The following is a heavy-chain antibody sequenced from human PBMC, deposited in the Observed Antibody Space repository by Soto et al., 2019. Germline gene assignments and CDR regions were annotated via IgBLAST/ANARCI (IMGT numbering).Heavy chain of an antibody. D-gene: IGHD5-12*01. V-gene: IGHV4-59*01. Sequence: KPSETLSLTCTVSGGSISSYYWSWIRQPPGKGLEWIGYIYYSGSTNYNPSLKSRVTISVDTSKNQFSLKLSSVTAADTAVYYCARAGWLQSRYYLDYWGQGTLVTVSS. CDR2: IYYSGST. J-gene: IGHJ4*02. CDR3: ARAGWLQSRYYLDY. CDR1: GGSISSYY.